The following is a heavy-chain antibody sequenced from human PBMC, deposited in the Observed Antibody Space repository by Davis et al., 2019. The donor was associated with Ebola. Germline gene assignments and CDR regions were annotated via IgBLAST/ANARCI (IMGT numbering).Heavy chain of an antibody. Sequence: SVKVSCKASGGTFSSYAISWVRQAPGQGLEWMGGIIPIFGTANYAQKFQGRVTITADESTSTAYMELSSLRSEDTAVYYCAREIQVGATTIDYWGQGTLVTVSS. V-gene: IGHV1-69*13. CDR1: GGTFSSYA. J-gene: IGHJ4*02. CDR3: AREIQVGATTIDY. CDR2: IIPIFGTA. D-gene: IGHD1-26*01.